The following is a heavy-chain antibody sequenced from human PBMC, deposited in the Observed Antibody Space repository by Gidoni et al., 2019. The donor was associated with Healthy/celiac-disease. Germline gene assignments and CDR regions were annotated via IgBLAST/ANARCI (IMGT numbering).Heavy chain of an antibody. J-gene: IGHJ4*02. Sequence: QVQLVESGGGVVQPGGSLRLSCAASGFTFRSYGLHWVRQAPGKGLEWVAFIRYDGSNKYYADSVKGRFTISRDNSKNTLYLQMNSLRAEDTAVYYCAKRGPRGGPRETYYFDYWGQGTLVTVSS. CDR1: GFTFRSYG. D-gene: IGHD2-15*01. V-gene: IGHV3-30*02. CDR3: AKRGPRGGPRETYYFDY. CDR2: IRYDGSNK.